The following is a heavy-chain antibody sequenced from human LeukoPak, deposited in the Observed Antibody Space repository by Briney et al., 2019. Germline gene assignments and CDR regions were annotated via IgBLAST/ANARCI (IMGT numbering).Heavy chain of an antibody. CDR3: ARVDYDILTGYYTAYD. Sequence: SETLSLTCTVSGGSISSGSYYWSWIRQPAGKGLEWIGRIYTSGSTNYNPSLKSRVTISVDTSKNQFSLKLSSVTAADTAVYYCARVDYDILTGYYTAYDWGQGTLVTVSS. V-gene: IGHV4-61*02. J-gene: IGHJ4*02. CDR2: IYTSGST. CDR1: GGSISSGSYY. D-gene: IGHD3-9*01.